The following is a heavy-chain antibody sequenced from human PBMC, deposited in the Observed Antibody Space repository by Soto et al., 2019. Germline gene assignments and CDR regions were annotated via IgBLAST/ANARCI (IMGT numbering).Heavy chain of an antibody. J-gene: IGHJ4*02. CDR3: TRRYDYYGSGSRNFDY. Sequence: PGGSLRLSCTASGFTFGDYAMSWFRQAPGKGLEWVGFIRSKAYGGTTEYAASVKGRFTISRDDSKSIAYLQMNSLKTEDTAVYYCTRRYDYYGSGSRNFDYWGQGTLVTVSS. D-gene: IGHD3-10*01. V-gene: IGHV3-49*03. CDR2: IRSKAYGGTT. CDR1: GFTFGDYA.